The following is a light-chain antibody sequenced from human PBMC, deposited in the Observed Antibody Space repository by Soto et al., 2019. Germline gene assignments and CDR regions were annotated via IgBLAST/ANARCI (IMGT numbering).Light chain of an antibody. CDR3: QQYGDSTIT. V-gene: IGKV3-20*01. CDR1: QSVTSTY. J-gene: IGKJ5*01. CDR2: GAS. Sequence: ELVLTQSPGTLSLSPGERATLSCRASQSVTSTYLAWYHQKDGQAPRILIYGASSRATGVPDRFSGNGSGTDVTITITRLENEDRSLYYCQQYGDSTITFGQGTRLEIK.